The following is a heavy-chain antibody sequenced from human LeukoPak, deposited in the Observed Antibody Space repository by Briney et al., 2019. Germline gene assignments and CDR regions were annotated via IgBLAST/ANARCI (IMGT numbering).Heavy chain of an antibody. CDR3: ARLTTRNRGLIGPRKYYFDY. CDR2: IYKSGST. D-gene: IGHD4-11*01. V-gene: IGHV4-38-2*02. Sequence: SETLSLTCTVSGYSISSGYYWGWIRQPPGKGLEWIGSIYKSGSTYYNPSLKSRVTISVDTSKNQFSLRLSSVTAADTAVYFCARLTTRNRGLIGPRKYYFDYWGQGTLVTVSS. CDR1: GYSISSGYY. J-gene: IGHJ4*02.